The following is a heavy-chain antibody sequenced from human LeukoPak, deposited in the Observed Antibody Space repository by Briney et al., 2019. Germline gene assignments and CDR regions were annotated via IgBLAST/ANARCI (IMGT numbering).Heavy chain of an antibody. V-gene: IGHV1-8*02. D-gene: IGHD1-26*01. J-gene: IGHJ4*02. CDR1: GYTFTSYG. Sequence: GASVKVSCKASGYTFTSYGISWVRQAPGQGLEWMGWMNPNSGNTGYAQKFQGRVTMTRNTSISTAYMELSSLRSEDTAVYYCARYRVGASNFDYWGQGTLVTVSS. CDR3: ARYRVGASNFDY. CDR2: MNPNSGNT.